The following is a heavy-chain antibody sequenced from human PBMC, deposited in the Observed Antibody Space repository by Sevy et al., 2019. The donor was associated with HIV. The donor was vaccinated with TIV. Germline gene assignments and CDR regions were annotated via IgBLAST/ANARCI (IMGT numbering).Heavy chain of an antibody. CDR2: ISYDGSNK. D-gene: IGHD2-8*01. CDR3: ARDYKYCTNGVCYNAFDI. J-gene: IGHJ3*02. CDR1: GFTFSSYA. Sequence: GGSLRLSCAASGFTFSSYAMHWVRQAPGKGLEWVAVISYDGSNKYYADSVKGRFTISRDNSKNTLYLQMNSLRAEDTAVYYCARDYKYCTNGVCYNAFDIWGQGTMVTASS. V-gene: IGHV3-30-3*01.